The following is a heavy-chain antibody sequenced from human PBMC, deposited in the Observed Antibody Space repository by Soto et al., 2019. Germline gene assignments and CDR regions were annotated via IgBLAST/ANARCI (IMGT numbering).Heavy chain of an antibody. J-gene: IGHJ4*02. D-gene: IGHD6-25*01. CDR1: GFIFSDHY. Sequence: EVQLVESGGGLVQPGGSLRLSCAASGFIFSDHYMDWVRQAPGKGLEWVGRIRKSVNSYTTEYAASVKGRFAISRDDSQNALFLQMNSLKSEDTAVYYCARTFGSGWSQAFFDNWGQGTLVTVSS. V-gene: IGHV3-72*01. CDR2: IRKSVNSYTT. CDR3: ARTFGSGWSQAFFDN.